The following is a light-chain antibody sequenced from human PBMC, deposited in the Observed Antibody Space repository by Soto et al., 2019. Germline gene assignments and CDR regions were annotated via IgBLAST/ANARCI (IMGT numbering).Light chain of an antibody. V-gene: IGLV2-14*01. CDR1: SSDGGGYNY. J-gene: IGLJ2*01. CDR3: SSYTSSSTYVV. Sequence: QYVLTQPASVSGSPGQSITISCTGTSSDGGGYNYVSWYQQHPGKAPKLMIYDVSNRPSGVSNRFSGSKSGNTASLTISGLQAEDEADYYCSSYTSSSTYVVFGGGTKLTVL. CDR2: DVS.